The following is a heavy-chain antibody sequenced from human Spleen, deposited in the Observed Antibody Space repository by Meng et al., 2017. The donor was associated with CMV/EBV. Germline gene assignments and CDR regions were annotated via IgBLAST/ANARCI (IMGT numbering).Heavy chain of an antibody. J-gene: IGHJ6*02. Sequence: GESLKISCAASGFTFSDYAMHWVRQAPGKGLEWVSYISSSSSTIYYADSVKGRFTISRDNAKNSLYLQMNSLRAEDTAVYYCARAPFYTTYYDFWSGYYSDYYYGMDVWGQGTTVTVSS. CDR2: ISSSSSTI. V-gene: IGHV3-48*04. D-gene: IGHD3-3*01. CDR1: GFTFSDYA. CDR3: ARAPFYTTYYDFWSGYYSDYYYGMDV.